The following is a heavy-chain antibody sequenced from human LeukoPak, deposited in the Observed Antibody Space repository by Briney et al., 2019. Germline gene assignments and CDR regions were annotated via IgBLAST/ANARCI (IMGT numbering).Heavy chain of an antibody. Sequence: ASVKVSCKASGYTFTSYGISWVRQAPGQGLEWMGWISAYNGNTNYAQKLQGRVTMTTDTSTSTAYMELRSLRSDDTAVYYCARGFYYYGSGTYYSYWFDPWGQGTLVTVSS. CDR2: ISAYNGNT. CDR1: GYTFTSYG. D-gene: IGHD3-10*01. J-gene: IGHJ5*02. CDR3: ARGFYYYGSGTYYSYWFDP. V-gene: IGHV1-18*01.